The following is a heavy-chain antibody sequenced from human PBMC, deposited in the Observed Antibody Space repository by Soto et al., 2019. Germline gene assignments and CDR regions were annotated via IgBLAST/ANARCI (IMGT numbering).Heavy chain of an antibody. CDR1: GFTFCDYE. V-gene: IGHV3-48*03. CDR2: ISGSSSTI. D-gene: IGHD3-10*01. J-gene: IGHJ5*02. Sequence: RRLSCAASGFTFCDYEMNWVRQTPGKGLEWVSYISGSSSTIYYADSVKGRFTISRDNAKNSLYLQMHSLRVDGTAVYYCAREGGFDWFDPWGQGTVVTVSS. CDR3: AREGGFDWFDP.